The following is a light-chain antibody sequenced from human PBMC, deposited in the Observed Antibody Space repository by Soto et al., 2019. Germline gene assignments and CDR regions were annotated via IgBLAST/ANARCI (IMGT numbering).Light chain of an antibody. CDR3: HPYGSSTRT. CDR1: QSVSSSY. Sequence: EIVLTQSPGTLSLSPGERATLSCRASQSVSSSYLAWYQQKPGQAPRLLIYDASSRASGIPDRFSGSASGTDFTLTISRLEPEDFAVYYCHPYGSSTRTFGQGTKVEIK. CDR2: DAS. J-gene: IGKJ1*01. V-gene: IGKV3-20*01.